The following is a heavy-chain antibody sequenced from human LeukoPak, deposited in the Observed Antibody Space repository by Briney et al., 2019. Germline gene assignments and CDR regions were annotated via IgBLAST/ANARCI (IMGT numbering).Heavy chain of an antibody. Sequence: ASVKVSCKASGYTFTSYYMHWVRQAPGQGLEWMGWISGNNDNPNYGQKFQGRFTMTTDSSTSTAYMELRNLRSDDTAVYYCARDGTSTDDYWGQGTLVTVSS. CDR2: ISGNNDNP. J-gene: IGHJ4*02. D-gene: IGHD2-2*01. CDR1: GYTFTSYY. V-gene: IGHV1-18*04. CDR3: ARDGTSTDDY.